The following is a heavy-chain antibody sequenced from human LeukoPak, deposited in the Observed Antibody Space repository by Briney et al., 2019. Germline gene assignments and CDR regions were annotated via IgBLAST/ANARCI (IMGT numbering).Heavy chain of an antibody. CDR1: GFTFSSYA. CDR3: ASRKDYYDSSGYWDY. CDR2: ISGSGGST. V-gene: IGHV3-23*01. Sequence: GGSLRLSCAASGFTFSSYAMSWVRQAPGKGLEWVSAISGSGGSTYYADSVKGRFTISSDNSKNTLYLQMNSLRAEDTAVYYCASRKDYYDSSGYWDYWGQGTLVTVSS. D-gene: IGHD3-22*01. J-gene: IGHJ4*02.